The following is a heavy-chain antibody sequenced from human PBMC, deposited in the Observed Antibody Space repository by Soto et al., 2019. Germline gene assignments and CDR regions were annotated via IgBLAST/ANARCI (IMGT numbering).Heavy chain of an antibody. V-gene: IGHV3-9*01. CDR2: INWNSETV. D-gene: IGHD5-12*01. CDR3: ARDQDLGGYDLRPMYGLDV. J-gene: IGHJ6*02. CDR1: GFTFDDYA. Sequence: HPGGSLRLSXATSGFTFDDYAMHWVRQIPGKGLEWVSGINWNSETVGYADSVKGRFTISRDSAKNSLYLQMTTLRPEDTALYFCARDQDLGGYDLRPMYGLDVWGQGTTVTVSS.